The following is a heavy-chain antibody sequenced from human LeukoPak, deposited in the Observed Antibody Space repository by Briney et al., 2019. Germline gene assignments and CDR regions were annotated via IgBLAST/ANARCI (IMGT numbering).Heavy chain of an antibody. CDR3: ARDLRGPAFTMYYFDY. V-gene: IGHV4-39*07. D-gene: IGHD2-2*01. J-gene: IGHJ4*02. CDR2: IYYSGST. Sequence: PSETLSLTCTVSGGSISSSSYYWGWIRQPPGKGLEWIGSIYYSGSTYYNPSLKSRVTISVDTSKNQFSLKLSSVTAADTAVYYCARDLRGPAFTMYYFDYWGQGTLVTVSS. CDR1: GGSISSSSYY.